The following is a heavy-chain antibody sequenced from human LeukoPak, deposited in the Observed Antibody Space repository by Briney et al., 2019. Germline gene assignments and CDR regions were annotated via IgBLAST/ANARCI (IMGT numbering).Heavy chain of an antibody. CDR2: IYYSGST. CDR3: ARSDSSGWLDAFDI. V-gene: IGHV4-59*01. D-gene: IGHD6-19*01. J-gene: IGHJ3*02. Sequence: SETLSLTCTVSGGSISSYYWSWIRQPPGKGLEWIGYIYYSGSTNYNPSLKSRVTISVDTSKNQFSLQLSSVTAADTAVYYCARSDSSGWLDAFDIWGQGTMVTVSS. CDR1: GGSISSYY.